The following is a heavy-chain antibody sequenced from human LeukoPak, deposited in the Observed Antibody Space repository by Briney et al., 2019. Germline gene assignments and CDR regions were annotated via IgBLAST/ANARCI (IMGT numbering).Heavy chain of an antibody. CDR3: ARDRGNYDILTGYYRKGIFDY. CDR1: GFTFSSYS. V-gene: IGHV3-21*01. CDR2: ISSSSSYI. Sequence: GGSLRLSCAASGFTFSSYSMNWVRQAPGKGLEWVSSISSSSSYIYYAASVKGRFTISRDNAKNSLYLQMNSLRAEDTAVYYCARDRGNYDILTGYYRKGIFDYWGQGTLVTVSS. J-gene: IGHJ4*02. D-gene: IGHD3-9*01.